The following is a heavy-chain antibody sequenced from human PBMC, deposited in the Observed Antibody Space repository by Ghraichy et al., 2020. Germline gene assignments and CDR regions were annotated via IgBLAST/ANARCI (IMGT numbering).Heavy chain of an antibody. V-gene: IGHV3-74*01. CDR2: IRRDGSVT. Sequence: GESLRLSCVASGVSFSGNWMHWVRQAPGKGLEWVSRIRRDGSVTIYADSVKGRFTISRDNAKNTLYLEMRSLRAEDTAVYYCARDDYLRYWGQGTLVTVTS. J-gene: IGHJ4*02. D-gene: IGHD2/OR15-2a*01. CDR3: ARDDYLRY. CDR1: GVSFSGNW.